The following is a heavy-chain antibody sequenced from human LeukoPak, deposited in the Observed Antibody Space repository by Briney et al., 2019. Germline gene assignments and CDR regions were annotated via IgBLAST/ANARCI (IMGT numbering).Heavy chain of an antibody. CDR2: IKEDGSEK. D-gene: IGHD6-13*01. CDR3: ARGGYTSSWYISRDY. Sequence: GGSLRLSCAVSGFTFSTYSMNWVRQAPGKGLEWVANIKEDGSEKYYVDSVKGRFSISRDNTKNSLYLQMNSLRAEDTAVYYCARGGYTSSWYISRDYWGQGTLVTVSS. J-gene: IGHJ4*02. V-gene: IGHV3-7*01. CDR1: GFTFSTYS.